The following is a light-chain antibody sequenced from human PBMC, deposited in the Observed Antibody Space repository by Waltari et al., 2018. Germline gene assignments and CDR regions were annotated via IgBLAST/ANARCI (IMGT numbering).Light chain of an antibody. V-gene: IGKV1-39*01. CDR3: RQSFTTPQNT. CDR2: AAS. Sequence: DIQMTQSPSSLSASVGDRVTITCRASQSVSIYVNWYQQKPGKAPNLLIYAASSLQSGVPSRFSGSGSGTDFSLTISSLQPGDFATYYCRQSFTTPQNTFGQGTRL. J-gene: IGKJ2*01. CDR1: QSVSIY.